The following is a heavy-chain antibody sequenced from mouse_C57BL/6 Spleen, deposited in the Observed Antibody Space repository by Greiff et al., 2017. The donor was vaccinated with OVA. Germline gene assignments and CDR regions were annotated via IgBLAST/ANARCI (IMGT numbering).Heavy chain of an antibody. CDR3: TRRGAYYGSSLFAY. D-gene: IGHD1-1*01. V-gene: IGHV1-15*01. J-gene: IGHJ3*01. CDR1: GYTFTDYE. Sequence: QVQLQQSGAELVRPGASVTLSCKASGYTFTDYEMHWVKQTPVHGLEWIGAIDPETGGTAYHQKFKGKAILTADKSSSTAYMELRSLTSEDSAVYYCTRRGAYYGSSLFAYWGQGTLVTVSA. CDR2: IDPETGGT.